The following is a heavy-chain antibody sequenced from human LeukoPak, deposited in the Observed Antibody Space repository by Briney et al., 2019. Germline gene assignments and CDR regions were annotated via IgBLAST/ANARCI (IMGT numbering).Heavy chain of an antibody. V-gene: IGHV3-30*09. CDR2: ISYDGSNK. Sequence: GSLRLSCAASGFTFSSYDMHWVRQAPGKGLEWVAVISYDGSNKYYADSVKGRFAISRDNSKSTVYLQMNSLRVEDTAVYYCARANTPFADYWGQGTLVTVSS. CDR1: GFTFSSYD. CDR3: ARANTPFADY. J-gene: IGHJ4*02. D-gene: IGHD2-2*02.